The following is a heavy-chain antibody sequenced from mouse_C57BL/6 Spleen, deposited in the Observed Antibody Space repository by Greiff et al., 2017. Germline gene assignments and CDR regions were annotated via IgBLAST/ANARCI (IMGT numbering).Heavy chain of an antibody. CDR1: GFTFSSYG. CDR2: ISSGGSYT. J-gene: IGHJ3*01. CDR3: ASPVYYGNYSAWFAY. D-gene: IGHD2-1*01. V-gene: IGHV5-6*01. Sequence: DVQLVESGGDLVKPGGSLKLSCAASGFTFSSYGMSWVRQTPDKRLEWVATISSGGSYTYYPDSVKGRFTISRDNAKNTLYLQMSSLKSEDTAMYYCASPVYYGNYSAWFAYWGQGTLVTVSA.